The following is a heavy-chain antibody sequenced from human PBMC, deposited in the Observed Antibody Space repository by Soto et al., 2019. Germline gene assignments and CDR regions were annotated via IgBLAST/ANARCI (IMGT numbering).Heavy chain of an antibody. J-gene: IGHJ5*02. Sequence: GGSLRLSCAASGFTFSSYAMHWVRQAPGKGLEWVAVISYDGSNKYYADSVKGRFTISRDNSKNTLYLQMNSLRAEDTAVYYCARDLGYSSRGWFDPWGQGTLVTVSS. D-gene: IGHD6-19*01. CDR3: ARDLGYSSRGWFDP. CDR2: ISYDGSNK. CDR1: GFTFSSYA. V-gene: IGHV3-30*01.